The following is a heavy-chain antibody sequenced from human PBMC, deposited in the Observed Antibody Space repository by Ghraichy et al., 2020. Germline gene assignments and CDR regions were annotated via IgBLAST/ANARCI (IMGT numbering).Heavy chain of an antibody. V-gene: IGHV4-38-2*02. J-gene: IGHJ4*02. CDR2: IYHSGST. CDR1: GYSISSGYY. CDR3: ARWAYASEEGQQFDY. D-gene: IGHD2-8*01. Sequence: SETLSLTCTVSGYSISSGYYWGWIRQPPGKGLEWIGSIYHSGSTYYNPSLKSRVTISVDTSKNQFSLKLSSVTAADTAVYYCARWAYASEEGQQFDYWGQGTLVTVAS.